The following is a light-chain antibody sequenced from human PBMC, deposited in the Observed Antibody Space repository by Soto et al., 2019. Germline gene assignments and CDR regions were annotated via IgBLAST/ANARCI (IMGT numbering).Light chain of an antibody. V-gene: IGLV2-14*01. Sequence: QSALTQPASVSGSPGQSITISCTGTSSDVGGYNYVSWYQQHPGKAPKLMIYEVSNRPSGVSTRFSGSKSGNTASLTISGLQADDEADYYCSSYTSSSTLMVFGGGTKVTVL. J-gene: IGLJ2*01. CDR2: EVS. CDR3: SSYTSSSTLMV. CDR1: SSDVGGYNY.